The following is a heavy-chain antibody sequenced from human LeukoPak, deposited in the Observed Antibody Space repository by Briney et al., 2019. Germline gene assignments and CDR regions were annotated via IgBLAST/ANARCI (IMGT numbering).Heavy chain of an antibody. CDR3: AASRRYSPYYFDY. J-gene: IGHJ4*02. Sequence: GGSLRLSCAASGFTFSSYWMHWVRQAPGKGLVWVSRINSDGSSTSYADSVKGRFTISRDNAKNTLYLQMNSLRAEDTAVYYCAASRRYSPYYFDYWGQGTLVTVSS. CDR2: INSDGSST. CDR1: GFTFSSYW. D-gene: IGHD5-18*01. V-gene: IGHV3-74*01.